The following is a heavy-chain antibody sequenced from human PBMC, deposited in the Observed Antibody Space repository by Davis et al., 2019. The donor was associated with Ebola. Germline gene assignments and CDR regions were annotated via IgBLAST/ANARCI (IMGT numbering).Heavy chain of an antibody. CDR1: GFIFSDYS. D-gene: IGHD6-6*01. CDR3: ARDSSDAALYRMDV. V-gene: IGHV3-21*01. CDR2: ISDTGTYI. J-gene: IGHJ6*02. Sequence: GESLKISCAGSGFIFSDYSMNWVRQAPGQGLEWVSSISDTGTYIYYAASVKGRFTISRDNAYNSLYLQMNSLRAEDTAVYYCARDSSDAALYRMDVWGQGTTVTVSS.